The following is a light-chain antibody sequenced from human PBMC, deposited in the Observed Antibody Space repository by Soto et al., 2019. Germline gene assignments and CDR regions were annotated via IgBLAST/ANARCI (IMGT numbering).Light chain of an antibody. CDR3: QQYGSSPWT. CDR1: QTVSIRY. CDR2: GAS. Sequence: EIVLTQSPDTLSLSPGERATLSCRANQTVSIRYLAWYQQKLGQAPRLLIYGASSRATGIPDRFSGSGSGTDCTLTISRLEPEDFAVYYCQQYGSSPWTFGQGTKVAIK. V-gene: IGKV3-20*01. J-gene: IGKJ1*01.